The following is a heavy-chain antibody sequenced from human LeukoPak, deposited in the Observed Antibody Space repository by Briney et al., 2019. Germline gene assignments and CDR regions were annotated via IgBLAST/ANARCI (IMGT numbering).Heavy chain of an antibody. CDR2: IKSDGST. V-gene: IGHV3-74*01. J-gene: IGHJ1*01. CDR1: GFTFSSYW. Sequence: GGSLRLSCAASGFTFSSYWMHWVRQAPGKGLVWVSRIKSDGSTNYADSVKGRFTIPRDNAKNTVSLQMNSLRAEDTGVYFCARAPSEIGGYYPEYFRHWGQGTLVTVSS. D-gene: IGHD3-22*01. CDR3: ARAPSEIGGYYPEYFRH.